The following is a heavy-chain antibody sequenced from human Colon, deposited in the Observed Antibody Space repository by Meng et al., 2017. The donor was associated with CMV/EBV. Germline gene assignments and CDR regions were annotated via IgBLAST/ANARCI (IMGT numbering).Heavy chain of an antibody. CDR2: IDYSGST. CDR3: ARDGRCSRSGGSCLDY. J-gene: IGHJ4*02. V-gene: IGHV4-61*01. Sequence: SETLSLTCNVSGGSVSSGIHYWNWIRQSPGKGLEWIGNIDYSGSTKYNPSLKSRITMSVDTSKNQFSLKLSSVTAADTAMYYCARDGRCSRSGGSCLDYWGQGALVTRLL. D-gene: IGHD2-15*01. CDR1: GGSVSSGIHY.